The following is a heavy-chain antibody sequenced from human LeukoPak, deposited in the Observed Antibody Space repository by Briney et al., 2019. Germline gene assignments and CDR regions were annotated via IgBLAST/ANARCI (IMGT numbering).Heavy chain of an antibody. V-gene: IGHV4-34*01. CDR2: PNHSGST. CDR3: ARGWAVVAAPFDY. D-gene: IGHD2-15*01. CDR1: GGSFSGYY. Sequence: ASETLSLTCAVYGGSFSGYYWSWIRQPPGKGLEWIGEPNHSGSTNYNPSLKSRVTISVDTSKNQFSLKLSSVTAADTAVYYCARGWAVVAAPFDYWGQGTLVTVSS. J-gene: IGHJ4*02.